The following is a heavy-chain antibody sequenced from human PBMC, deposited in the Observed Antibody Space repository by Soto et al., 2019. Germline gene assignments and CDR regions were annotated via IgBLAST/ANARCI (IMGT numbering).Heavy chain of an antibody. V-gene: IGHV3-33*01. Sequence: QVQLVESGGGVVQPGKSLRLSCAASGFNFSQYGMYWVRQAPGKGLEWVAVIWYDGSKRYYADSLKGRFTISRDNSKNTLYLQMTSLKAEDTAVDYCARDNGFGEIYYFDYWGQGTLVTVSS. CDR3: ARDNGFGEIYYFDY. CDR1: GFNFSQYG. CDR2: IWYDGSKR. J-gene: IGHJ4*02. D-gene: IGHD3-10*01.